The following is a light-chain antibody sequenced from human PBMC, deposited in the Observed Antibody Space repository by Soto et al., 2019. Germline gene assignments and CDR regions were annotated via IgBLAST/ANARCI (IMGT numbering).Light chain of an antibody. J-gene: IGKJ1*01. V-gene: IGKV3-15*01. CDR1: HSVSSY. CDR2: GGS. CDR3: QQYGNWPPWT. Sequence: EIVMTQSPATLSASPGERAALSCRASHSVSSYLAWYQQKPGQAPRLLMYGGSTRATGIPARFSGSGSGTEFTLTISSLQSEDFAVYYCQQYGNWPPWTFGQGTKVEIK.